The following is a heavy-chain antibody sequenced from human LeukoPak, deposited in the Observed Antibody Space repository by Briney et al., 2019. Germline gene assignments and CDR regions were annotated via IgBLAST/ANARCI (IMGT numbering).Heavy chain of an antibody. D-gene: IGHD2-15*01. CDR2: ITRNGGTV. J-gene: IGHJ4*02. V-gene: IGHV3-20*04. CDR1: GFTFDDYG. Sequence: PGGSLRLSCAASGFTFDDYGMSWVRQPPGKGLEWVSGITRNGGTVGYVDSVKGRFTISRDKAKNSLYLQMNSLRAEDTALYYCARGYCSGDTCRPFDYWGQGALVTVSS. CDR3: ARGYCSGDTCRPFDY.